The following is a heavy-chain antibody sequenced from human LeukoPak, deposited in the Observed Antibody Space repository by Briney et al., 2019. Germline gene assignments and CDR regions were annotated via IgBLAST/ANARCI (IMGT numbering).Heavy chain of an antibody. CDR3: TXDSGAGDY. D-gene: IGHD1-26*01. J-gene: IGHJ4*02. CDR1: GFTFSAYW. CDR2: ISTDGSIT. V-gene: IGHV3-74*01. Sequence: GGSLRLSCAASGFTFSAYWMHWVRQAPGKGLVWVSRISTDGSITTYADSAKGRFTISRDNAKNTLYLQMNSLRAEDTAVYYCTXDSGAGDYWGQGTLVTVSS.